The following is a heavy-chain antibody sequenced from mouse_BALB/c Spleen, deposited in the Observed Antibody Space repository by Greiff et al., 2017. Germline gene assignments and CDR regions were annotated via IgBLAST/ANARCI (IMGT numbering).Heavy chain of an antibody. Sequence: EVHLVESGGGLVQPKGSLKLSCAASGFTFNTYAMNWVRQAPGKGLEWVARIRSKSNNYATYYADSVKDRFTISRDDSQSMLYLQMNNLKTEDTAMYYCVRQEYGNFAYWGQGTLVTVSA. J-gene: IGHJ3*01. CDR3: VRQEYGNFAY. CDR2: IRSKSNNYAT. CDR1: GFTFNTYA. D-gene: IGHD2-1*01. V-gene: IGHV10-1*02.